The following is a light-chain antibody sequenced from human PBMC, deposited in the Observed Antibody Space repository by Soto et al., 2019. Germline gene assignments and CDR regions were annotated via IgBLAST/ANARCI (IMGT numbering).Light chain of an antibody. J-gene: IGKJ1*01. V-gene: IGKV3-20*01. Sequence: EIVLTQSPGTLSLSPGERATLSCRASQSVSSSYLAWYQQKPGQAPRLLIYGASSRATGIPDRFSGSGSGTEFTLTISRLEPDDFAVYYCQQYGSSPGTFGPWTKVEIK. CDR3: QQYGSSPGT. CDR1: QSVSSSY. CDR2: GAS.